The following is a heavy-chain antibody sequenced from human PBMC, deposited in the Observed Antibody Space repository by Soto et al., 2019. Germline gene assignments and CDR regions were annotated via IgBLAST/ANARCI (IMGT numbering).Heavy chain of an antibody. Sequence: PGGSLRLSCEASGFMFSSYAMTWVRQASGKGLEWVSGISGSGVHTYYADSVKGRFTISRDNSKSTLYLQMNSLRAEDTAVYYCAKSRYGSDPSVYYYMDVWGKGTTVTVSS. CDR2: ISGSGVHT. D-gene: IGHD3-10*01. J-gene: IGHJ6*03. CDR1: GFMFSSYA. V-gene: IGHV3-23*01. CDR3: AKSRYGSDPSVYYYMDV.